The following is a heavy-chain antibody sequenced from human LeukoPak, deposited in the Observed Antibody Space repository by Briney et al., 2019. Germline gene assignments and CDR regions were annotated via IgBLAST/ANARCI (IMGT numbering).Heavy chain of an antibody. Sequence: SETLSLTCTVSGGTISSGGYYRSWIGQRPGKGLEWIGYIYNSGSTNYNPSLKSRVAKSVDTSKNQFSLKLSSVTAADTAVYYCARQVFGVTTGGSYFDYWGQGTLVTVSS. CDR1: GGTISSGGYY. D-gene: IGHD3-10*02. V-gene: IGHV4-61*08. CDR3: ARQVFGVTTGGSYFDY. J-gene: IGHJ4*02. CDR2: IYNSGST.